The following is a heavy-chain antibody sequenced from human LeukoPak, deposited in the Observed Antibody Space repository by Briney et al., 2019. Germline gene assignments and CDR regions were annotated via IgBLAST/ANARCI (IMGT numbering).Heavy chain of an antibody. Sequence: PSETLSLTCTVSGGSISSYYWSWLRQHPGKGLEWIGYIYYSGSTYYNPSLKSRVTISVDTSKNQFSLKLSSVTAADTAVYYCARALHYDFWSGYSYWFDPWGQGTLVTVSS. J-gene: IGHJ5*02. CDR2: IYYSGST. CDR3: ARALHYDFWSGYSYWFDP. CDR1: GGSISSYY. V-gene: IGHV4-59*06. D-gene: IGHD3-3*01.